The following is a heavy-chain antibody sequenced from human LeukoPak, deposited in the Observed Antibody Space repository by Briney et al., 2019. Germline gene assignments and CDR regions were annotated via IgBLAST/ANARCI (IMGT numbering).Heavy chain of an antibody. CDR3: ARGVGGPSYGV. Sequence: SETLSLTCTVSGGSISSSSYYWGWIRQPPGKGPEWIGSIYYSGSTYYNPSLKSRVTISVDTSKNQFSLKLSSVTAVDTAVYYCARGVGGPSYGVWGQGTLVTVSS. D-gene: IGHD5-18*01. J-gene: IGHJ4*02. CDR2: IYYSGST. CDR1: GGSISSSSYY. V-gene: IGHV4-39*07.